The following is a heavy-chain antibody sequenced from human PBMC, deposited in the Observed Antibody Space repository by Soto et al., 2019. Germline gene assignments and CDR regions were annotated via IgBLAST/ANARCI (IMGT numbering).Heavy chain of an antibody. V-gene: IGHV1-46*01. D-gene: IGHD1-26*01. CDR1: GYTFTSYY. J-gene: IGHJ5*02. Sequence: QVQLVQSGAEVKKPGASVKVSCKASGYTFTSYYMHWVRQAPGQGLEWMGIINPSGGSTSYAQKFQGRVTMTRDTSTSTVYMELSSLGSEDTAVYYCARDYSGSYLPSWFDPWGQGTLVTVSS. CDR3: ARDYSGSYLPSWFDP. CDR2: INPSGGST.